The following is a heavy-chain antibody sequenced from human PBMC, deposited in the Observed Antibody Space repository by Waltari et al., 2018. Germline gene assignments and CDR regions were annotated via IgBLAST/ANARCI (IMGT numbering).Heavy chain of an antibody. Sequence: QVQLVESGGGVVQPGRSLRLSCAASGFTFSTYTMHWVRQAPGKGLEGVAVTSHEESHKYYADSVKGRFTISKDNSKNTLYLQMNSLSTEDTAMYYCARDDRDGLPDYFDFWGQGTLVTVSS. CDR1: GFTFSTYT. V-gene: IGHV3-30*01. J-gene: IGHJ4*02. D-gene: IGHD2-8*01. CDR3: ARDDRDGLPDYFDF. CDR2: TSHEESHK.